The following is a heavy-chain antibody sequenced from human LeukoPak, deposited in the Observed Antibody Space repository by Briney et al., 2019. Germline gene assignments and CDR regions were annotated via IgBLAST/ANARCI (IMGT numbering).Heavy chain of an antibody. D-gene: IGHD6-19*01. CDR1: GGSISSSSYY. CDR2: IYYSGST. V-gene: IGHV4-39*07. Sequence: SEALSLTCTVSGGSISSSSYYWGWIRQPPGKGLEWIGSIYYSGSTYYNPSLKSRVTISVDTSKNQFSLKLRSVTVADTAVYYCARVYSSGWYYFDYWGQGTLVTVSS. CDR3: ARVYSSGWYYFDY. J-gene: IGHJ4*02.